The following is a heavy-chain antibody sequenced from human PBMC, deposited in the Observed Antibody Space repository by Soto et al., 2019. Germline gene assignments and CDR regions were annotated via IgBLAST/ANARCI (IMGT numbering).Heavy chain of an antibody. CDR2: ISSNGVGT. V-gene: IGHV3-64*01. D-gene: IGHD2-2*01. CDR1: GFTLSGYA. Sequence: GGSLRLSCAASGFTLSGYAMDWVRQAPGKGLEYVSGISSNGVGTYYANSVQGRFTISRDNSKNTLYLQMDSLRAEDTAVYYCARDYCSSTSCCFDYWGQGTLVTVSS. J-gene: IGHJ4*02. CDR3: ARDYCSSTSCCFDY.